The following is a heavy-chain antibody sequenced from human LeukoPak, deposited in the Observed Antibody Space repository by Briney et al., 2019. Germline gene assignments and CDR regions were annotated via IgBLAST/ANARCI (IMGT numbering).Heavy chain of an antibody. CDR3: ARVTTPSGSGWYYFDY. D-gene: IGHD6-19*01. CDR1: GYTFTSYY. V-gene: IGHV1-46*01. Sequence: ASVKVSCKASGYTFTSYYMHWVRQAPGQEPEWMGIINPSGGTTTYAQKFQGRVTMTRDTSTSTVYMDLSSLRSEDTAVYYCARVTTPSGSGWYYFDYWGQGTLVTVSS. J-gene: IGHJ4*02. CDR2: INPSGGTT.